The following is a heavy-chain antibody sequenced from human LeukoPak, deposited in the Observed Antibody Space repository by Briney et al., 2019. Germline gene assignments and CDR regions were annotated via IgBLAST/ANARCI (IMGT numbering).Heavy chain of an antibody. CDR1: GFTFSSYA. Sequence: GGSLRLSCAASGFTFSSYAMSWVRQAPGKGLEWVSAISGSGGSTYYADSVKGRFTISRDNSKNTLYLQMNSLRAEDTAVYYCAKSLYYYDSSGYYYEGYYFDYWGQGTLVTVSS. V-gene: IGHV3-23*01. J-gene: IGHJ4*02. CDR3: AKSLYYYDSSGYYYEGYYFDY. CDR2: ISGSGGST. D-gene: IGHD3-22*01.